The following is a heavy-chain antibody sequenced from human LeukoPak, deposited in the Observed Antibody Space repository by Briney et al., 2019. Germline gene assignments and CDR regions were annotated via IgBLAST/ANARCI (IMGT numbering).Heavy chain of an antibody. V-gene: IGHV1-2*02. CDR1: GYTFTGYY. CDR3: AREGLVGASGFDY. J-gene: IGHJ4*02. Sequence: ASVKVSCKASGYTFTGYYMHWVRQAPGQGLEWMGWINPNSGGTNYAQKFQGRVTMTRDTSISIAYMELSRLRSDDTAVYHCAREGLVGASGFDYWGQGTLVTVSS. CDR2: INPNSGGT. D-gene: IGHD1-26*01.